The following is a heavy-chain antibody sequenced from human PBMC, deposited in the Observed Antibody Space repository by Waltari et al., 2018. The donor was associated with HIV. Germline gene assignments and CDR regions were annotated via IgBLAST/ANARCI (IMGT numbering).Heavy chain of an antibody. D-gene: IGHD6-19*01. Sequence: QVQLVESGGGVVKPGGSLRLSCAASGFILSGYGMHWFRQVPGKGVEWVAIIQNDERNKYYAASVKARFTISRDSSTNVMFLQMNSLRVEDTALYYCVKDLSGGWSLDYWGQGTLVTVS. CDR1: GFILSGYG. CDR2: IQNDERNK. CDR3: VKDLSGGWSLDY. J-gene: IGHJ4*02. V-gene: IGHV3-30*02.